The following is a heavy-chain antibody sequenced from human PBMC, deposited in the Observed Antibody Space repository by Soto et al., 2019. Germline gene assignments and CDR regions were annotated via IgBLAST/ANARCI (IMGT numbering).Heavy chain of an antibody. Sequence: SETLSLTCAVYGGSFSGYYWSWIRQPPGKGLEWIGEINHSGSTNYNPSLKSRVTISVDTSKNQFSLKLSSVTAADTAVYYCARVKGYGGNVFDYWGLGTLVTVSS. V-gene: IGHV4-34*01. CDR1: GGSFSGYY. CDR3: ARVKGYGGNVFDY. J-gene: IGHJ4*02. CDR2: INHSGST. D-gene: IGHD4-17*01.